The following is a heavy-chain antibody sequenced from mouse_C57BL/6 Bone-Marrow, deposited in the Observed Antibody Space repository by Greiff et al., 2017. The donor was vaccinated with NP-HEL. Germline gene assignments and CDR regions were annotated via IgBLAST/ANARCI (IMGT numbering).Heavy chain of an antibody. D-gene: IGHD2-3*01. CDR3: ARYEGWSQGFAY. Sequence: EVQVVESGGGLVQPGGSLSLSCAASGFTFTDYYMSWVRQPPGKALEWLGFIRNKANGYTTEYSASVKGRFTISRDNSQSILYLQMNALRAEDSATYYCARYEGWSQGFAYWGQGTLVTVSA. V-gene: IGHV7-3*01. J-gene: IGHJ3*01. CDR2: IRNKANGYTT. CDR1: GFTFTDYY.